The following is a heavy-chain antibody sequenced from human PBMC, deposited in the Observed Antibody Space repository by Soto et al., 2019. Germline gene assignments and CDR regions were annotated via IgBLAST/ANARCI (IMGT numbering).Heavy chain of an antibody. CDR3: ARQYSSGWYGYYYGMDV. Sequence: ASVKVSCKASGYTFTSYGICWVRQAPGQGLEWMGWISAYNGNTNYAQKLQGRVTMTTDTSTSTAYMELRSLRSDDTAVYYCARQYSSGWYGYYYGMDVWGQGTTVTVSS. CDR1: GYTFTSYG. J-gene: IGHJ6*02. V-gene: IGHV1-18*01. D-gene: IGHD6-19*01. CDR2: ISAYNGNT.